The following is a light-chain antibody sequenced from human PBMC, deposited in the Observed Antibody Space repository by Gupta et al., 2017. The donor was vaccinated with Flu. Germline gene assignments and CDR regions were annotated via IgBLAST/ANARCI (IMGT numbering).Light chain of an antibody. Sequence: QSALTQPASVSGSPGQSITISCTGTSSDVGSYNYVSWYQHHPGKAPKLITYEVTNRSSGVSNRFSGSKSGSTASLTISGLQAEDEADYYCSSYTSSSTVVFGGGTKLTVL. CDR2: EVT. CDR3: SSYTSSSTVV. CDR1: SSDVGSYNY. V-gene: IGLV2-14*01. J-gene: IGLJ2*01.